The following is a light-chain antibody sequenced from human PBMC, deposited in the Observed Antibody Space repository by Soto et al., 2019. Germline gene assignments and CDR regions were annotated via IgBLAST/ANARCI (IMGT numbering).Light chain of an antibody. CDR2: DTS. Sequence: QAVVTQEPSLTVSPGGTVTLTCGSSTGAVTSGHYPYWFQQKPGQAPRTLIYDTSNKHSWTPARFSGSLLGGKAALTLSGAQPEDEAEYYCSLSYSGDRNVFGTGTKVTVL. CDR1: TGAVTSGHY. V-gene: IGLV7-46*01. J-gene: IGLJ1*01. CDR3: SLSYSGDRNV.